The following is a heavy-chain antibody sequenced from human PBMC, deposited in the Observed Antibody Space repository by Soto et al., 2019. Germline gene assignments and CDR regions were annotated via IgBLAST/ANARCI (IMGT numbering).Heavy chain of an antibody. J-gene: IGHJ4*02. CDR2: INPILSMS. D-gene: IGHD3-10*01. CDR3: ARSSGSGYGAFAY. Sequence: QVQLVQSGAEVKKPGSSVRVSCKASGDTFTFYSINWVRQAPGLGLEWMGRINPILSMSNYAQRFQGRVTMIADKSTSTADMVLTRLSSADTAMYYCARSSGSGYGAFAYWGRGALVTVSS. CDR1: GDTFTFYS. V-gene: IGHV1-69*02.